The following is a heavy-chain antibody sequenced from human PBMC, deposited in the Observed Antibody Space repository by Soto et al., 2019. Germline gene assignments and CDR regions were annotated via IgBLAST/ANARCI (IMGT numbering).Heavy chain of an antibody. D-gene: IGHD6-13*01. V-gene: IGHV1-69*04. CDR1: GGTFSSYT. CDR3: ARDREVGSSWSDNWFDP. J-gene: IGHJ5*02. CDR2: IIPILGIA. Sequence: ASVKVSCKASGGTFSSYTISWVRQAPGQGLEWMGRIIPILGIANYAQKFQGRVTITADKSTSTAYMELSSLRSEDTAVYYCARDREVGSSWSDNWFDPWGQGTLVTVSS.